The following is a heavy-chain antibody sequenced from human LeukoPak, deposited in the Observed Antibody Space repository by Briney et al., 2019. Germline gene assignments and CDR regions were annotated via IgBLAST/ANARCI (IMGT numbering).Heavy chain of an antibody. D-gene: IGHD5-24*01. J-gene: IGHJ6*03. Sequence: PSETLSLTCAVYGGSFSGYHWSWIREPPGKGLEWIGEIDRYGSTNYIPSLKSRVTISLDTSKNQFSLKLSSMTAADTGVYYCARQVIGRWLGDDYSYYVDVWGKGTTVTISS. V-gene: IGHV4-34*01. CDR3: ARQVIGRWLGDDYSYYVDV. CDR1: GGSFSGYH. CDR2: IDRYGST.